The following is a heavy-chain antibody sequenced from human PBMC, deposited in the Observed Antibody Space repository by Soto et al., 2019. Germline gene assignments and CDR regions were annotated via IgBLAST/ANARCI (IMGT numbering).Heavy chain of an antibody. Sequence: PETLSLTCTLSGGSVSRGSYDWSWIRQPPGKGLEWIGYIYYSGSTNYNPPLKSRVTISVDTSKNQFSLKLSSVTAADTAVYYCARVLVATITLDYWGQGTLVTVSS. V-gene: IGHV4-61*01. CDR1: GGSVSRGSYD. J-gene: IGHJ4*02. D-gene: IGHD5-12*01. CDR2: IYYSGST. CDR3: ARVLVATITLDY.